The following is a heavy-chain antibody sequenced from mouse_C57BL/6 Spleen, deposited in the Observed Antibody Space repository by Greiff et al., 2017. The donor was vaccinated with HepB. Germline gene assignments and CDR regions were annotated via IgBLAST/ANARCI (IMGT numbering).Heavy chain of an antibody. CDR2: IYPGDGDT. V-gene: IGHV1-80*01. J-gene: IGHJ2*01. Sequence: VQLQQSGAELVKPGASVKISCKASGYAFSSYWMNWVKQRPGKGLEWIGQIYPGDGDTNYNGKFKGKATLTADKSSSTAYMQLSSLTSEDSAVYFCAREGVVAYYFDYWGQGTTLTVSS. CDR1: GYAFSSYW. CDR3: AREGVVAYYFDY. D-gene: IGHD1-1*01.